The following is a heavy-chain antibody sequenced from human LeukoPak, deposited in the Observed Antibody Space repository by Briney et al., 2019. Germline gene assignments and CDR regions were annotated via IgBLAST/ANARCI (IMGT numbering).Heavy chain of an antibody. CDR2: MHISCSCI. Sequence: GGSLRLSCAASRFTFSSYSMNWVRQAPGKGLEWVSSMHISCSCIYYADSVKGRFTSSRDNAKNSLYLQMNSLRAEDTAVYYCARDVLLWFGELLPDDYYYYSGMDVWGQGTTVTGSS. D-gene: IGHD3-10*01. CDR1: RFTFSSYS. V-gene: IGHV3-21*01. J-gene: IGHJ6*02. CDR3: ARDVLLWFGELLPDDYYYYSGMDV.